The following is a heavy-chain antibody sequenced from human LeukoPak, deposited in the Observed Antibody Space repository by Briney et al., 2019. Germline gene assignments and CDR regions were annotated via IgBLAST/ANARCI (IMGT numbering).Heavy chain of an antibody. CDR3: ARDPFGSNAFDI. D-gene: IGHD3-10*01. CDR1: GGSITNYY. J-gene: IGHJ3*02. V-gene: IGHV4-59*01. Sequence: PSETLSLTCTVSGGSITNYYWSWIRQPPGKGLEWIGYIYYSGSTNYNPSLKSRVTISVDTSNNQFSLRLNSVTAADTAVYYCARDPFGSNAFDIWGQGTVVAVSS. CDR2: IYYSGST.